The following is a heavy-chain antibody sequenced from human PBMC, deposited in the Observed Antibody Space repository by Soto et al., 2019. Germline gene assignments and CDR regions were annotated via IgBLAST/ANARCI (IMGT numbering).Heavy chain of an antibody. CDR2: INRDGSSA. J-gene: IGHJ4*02. CDR3: ARETYRTFYFDN. CDR1: GFTFSSYW. D-gene: IGHD1-1*01. V-gene: IGHV3-74*01. Sequence: GGSLRLSCAASGFTFSSYWMHCVRQAPGKGLVWVSRINRDGSSANYADSVKGRFTISRDNAKNTLYLQMNSLRAEDAAVYYCARETYRTFYFDNWGQGXLVTVYS.